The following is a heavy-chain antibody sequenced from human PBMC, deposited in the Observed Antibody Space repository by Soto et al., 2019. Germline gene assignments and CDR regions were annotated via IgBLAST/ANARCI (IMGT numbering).Heavy chain of an antibody. J-gene: IGHJ4*02. CDR3: ARNYIIYYDGSRAHYS. D-gene: IGHD3-22*01. V-gene: IGHV3-48*03. CDR2: ISSGGKTT. Sequence: XGSLRLSCVASGFSFSSFEMNWVRQAPGKGLEWISYISSGGKTTYYADSVKGRFTISRDNAKNSLYLQMSSLRAEDAAVYYCARNYIIYYDGSRAHYSWGRGTLVTVSS. CDR1: GFSFSSFE.